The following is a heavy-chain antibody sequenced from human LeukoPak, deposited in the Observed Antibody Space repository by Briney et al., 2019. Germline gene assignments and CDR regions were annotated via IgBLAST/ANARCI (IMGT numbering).Heavy chain of an antibody. J-gene: IGHJ4*02. D-gene: IGHD6-19*01. Sequence: GGSLRLSCAASGFTFSSYWMSWVRQAPGKGLEWVANIKEDGSDKYYMDSVKGRFTISRDNAKNSLYLQMNSLRAEDIAVYYCARANEDTSGCLDYWGQGTLVTFSS. V-gene: IGHV3-7*01. CDR3: ARANEDTSGCLDY. CDR2: IKEDGSDK. CDR1: GFTFSSYW.